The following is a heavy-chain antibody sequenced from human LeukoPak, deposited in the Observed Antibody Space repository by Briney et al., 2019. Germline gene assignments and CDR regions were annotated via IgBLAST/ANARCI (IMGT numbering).Heavy chain of an antibody. Sequence: GGSLRLSCAASGFTFSSYAMHWVRQAPGKGLEYVSAISSNGGSTYYANSVKGRFTISRDNSKNTLYLQMGSLRAEDMAVYYCARDQDYYDSSGPFDYWGQGTLVTVSS. D-gene: IGHD3-22*01. CDR2: ISSNGGST. CDR1: GFTFSSYA. CDR3: ARDQDYYDSSGPFDY. J-gene: IGHJ4*02. V-gene: IGHV3-64*01.